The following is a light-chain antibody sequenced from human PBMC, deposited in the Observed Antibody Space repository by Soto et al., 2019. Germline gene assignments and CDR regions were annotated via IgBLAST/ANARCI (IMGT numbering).Light chain of an antibody. CDR1: QSVSSSY. V-gene: IGKV3-20*01. J-gene: IGKJ1*01. Sequence: EIVLTQSPGTLSLSPGERATLSCRASQSVSSSYLAWYQQKPGQAPRLLIYGASSRATGIPDRFSGSGSGTDLTLTISRLEPEDFAVYYCQQYSSSPTWTCGQGTKVEIK. CDR2: GAS. CDR3: QQYSSSPTWT.